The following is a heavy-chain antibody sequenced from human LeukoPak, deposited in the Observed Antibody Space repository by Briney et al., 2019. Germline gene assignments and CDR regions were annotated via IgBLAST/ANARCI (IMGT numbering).Heavy chain of an antibody. CDR2: INPSDGGT. Sequence: ASVKVSCKASGYTFTRYHMHWVRQAPRQGLEWMGIINPSDGGTGYAQKFQGRVTMTRDTSTSTVYMELSSLRSEDTAVYYCARVSDQSLQHWGQGTLVTVSS. J-gene: IGHJ1*01. CDR1: GYTFTRYH. CDR3: ARVSDQSLQH. D-gene: IGHD2-2*01. V-gene: IGHV1-46*01.